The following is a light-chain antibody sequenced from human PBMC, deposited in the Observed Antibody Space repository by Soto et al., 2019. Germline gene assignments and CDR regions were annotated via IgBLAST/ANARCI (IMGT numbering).Light chain of an antibody. CDR1: QRISAF. J-gene: IGKJ4*01. V-gene: IGKV1-39*01. CDR3: QQSYRLPLT. Sequence: DIQITHSPSSVSELVWSSVPLTCHASQRISAFLNWYHQKPGKAPKLLIYSASYLQSGVPSNFSGSGSGTDFTLSIVTLQPEDSGTYFCQQSYRLPLTFGGGTKGAI. CDR2: SAS.